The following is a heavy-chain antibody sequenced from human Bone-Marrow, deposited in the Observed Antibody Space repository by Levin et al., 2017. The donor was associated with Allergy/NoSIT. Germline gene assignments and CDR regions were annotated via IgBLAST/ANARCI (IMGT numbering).Heavy chain of an antibody. J-gene: IGHJ6*02. CDR1: GFTFSNAW. D-gene: IGHD3-3*01. Sequence: GGSLRLSCAASGFTFSNAWMSWVRQAPGKGLEWVGRIKSKTDGGTTDYAAPVKGRFTISRDDSKNTLYLQMNSLKTEDTAVYYCTTGYDFWSGYYPYPPQYYCYGMDVWGQGTTVTVSS. V-gene: IGHV3-15*01. CDR2: IKSKTDGGTT. CDR3: TTGYDFWSGYYPYPPQYYCYGMDV.